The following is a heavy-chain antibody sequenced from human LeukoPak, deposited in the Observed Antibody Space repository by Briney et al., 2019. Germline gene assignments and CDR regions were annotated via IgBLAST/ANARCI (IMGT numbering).Heavy chain of an antibody. D-gene: IGHD2-15*01. V-gene: IGHV1-69*13. Sequence: GASVKVSCKASGGTFSSYAISWVRQAPGQGLEWMGGIIPIFGTANYAQKFQGRVTITADESTSTAYMELSSLRSEDTAVYYCAREPACCSGGSCYSFRGFDYWGQGTLVTVSS. CDR2: IIPIFGTA. CDR1: GGTFSSYA. CDR3: AREPACCSGGSCYSFRGFDY. J-gene: IGHJ4*02.